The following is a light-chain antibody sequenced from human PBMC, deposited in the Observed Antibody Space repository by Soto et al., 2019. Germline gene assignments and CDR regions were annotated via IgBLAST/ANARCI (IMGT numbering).Light chain of an antibody. CDR3: QQTFNPPYT. V-gene: IGKV1-39*01. Sequence: DIQMTQSLSSLSASVGDTVTITCRASQSISNSLSWYQQKPGKAPKFLIYVASTLQRGVPSRFSGSRSGTDFTLTISTLQPEDGATYYCQQTFNPPYTFGQGTKLEIK. CDR1: QSISNS. J-gene: IGKJ2*01. CDR2: VAS.